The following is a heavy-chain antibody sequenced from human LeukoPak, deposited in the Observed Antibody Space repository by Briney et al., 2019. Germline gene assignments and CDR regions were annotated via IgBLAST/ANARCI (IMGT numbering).Heavy chain of an antibody. V-gene: IGHV3-48*01. J-gene: IGHJ4*02. CDR1: GFTFSTYS. Sequence: PGESLRLSCAASGFTFSTYSMNWVRQAPGQGLEWVSYINSDTIWYADSVKGRFTISRDNAKNSLFLQMNSLRAEDTAVYYCARDRDWGFDYWGQGTLVTVSS. D-gene: IGHD7-27*01. CDR2: INSDTI. CDR3: ARDRDWGFDY.